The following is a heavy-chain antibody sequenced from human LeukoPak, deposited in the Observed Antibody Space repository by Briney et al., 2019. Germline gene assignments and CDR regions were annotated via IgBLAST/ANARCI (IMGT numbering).Heavy chain of an antibody. V-gene: IGHV1-18*01. CDR2: ISAYNGNT. J-gene: IGHJ4*02. CDR1: GYTFTSYG. CDR3: ARVYSMVTAKSPIDY. Sequence: ASGKVSCKASGYTFTSYGISWVRQAPGQGLEWMGWISAYNGNTNYAQKLQGRVTMTTDTSTSTAYMELRSLRSDDTAVYYCARVYSMVTAKSPIDYWGQGTLVTVS. D-gene: IGHD2-21*02.